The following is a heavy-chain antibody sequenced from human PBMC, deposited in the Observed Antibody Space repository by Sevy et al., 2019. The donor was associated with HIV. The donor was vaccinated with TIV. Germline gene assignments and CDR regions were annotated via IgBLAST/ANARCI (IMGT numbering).Heavy chain of an antibody. Sequence: GGSLRLSCAASGFTFNYYSMNWVRQAPGKGLEWVSYISPSGNTIYYADSVKGRFTISRDNAENSLFLQMDNLRDDDTAGYYWAGETWGLLDGRVYYFDYWGQGSLVTVSS. CDR3: AGETWGLLDGRVYYFDY. J-gene: IGHJ4*02. CDR2: ISPSGNTI. V-gene: IGHV3-48*02. CDR1: GFTFNYYS. D-gene: IGHD1-26*01.